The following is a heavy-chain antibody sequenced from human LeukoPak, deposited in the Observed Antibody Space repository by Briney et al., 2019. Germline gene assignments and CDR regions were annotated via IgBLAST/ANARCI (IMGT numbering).Heavy chain of an antibody. CDR1: GGSISSSSYY. Sequence: SETLSLTCTVSGGSISSSSYYRGWIRQPPGKGLEWIGSICHSGSTYYNPSLKSRVTISVDTSKNQFSLKLSSVTAADTAVYYCARDAKWADYWGQGTLVTVSS. CDR2: ICHSGST. J-gene: IGHJ4*02. CDR3: ARDAKWADY. V-gene: IGHV4-39*07. D-gene: IGHD2-8*01.